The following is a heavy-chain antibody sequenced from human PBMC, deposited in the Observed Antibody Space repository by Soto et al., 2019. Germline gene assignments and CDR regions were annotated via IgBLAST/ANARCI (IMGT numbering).Heavy chain of an antibody. CDR3: ACSSGEQQLVLYY. CDR1: GGTXSSYA. D-gene: IGHD6-13*01. V-gene: IGHV1-69*13. J-gene: IGHJ4*02. CDR2: IIPIFGTA. Sequence: ASVKVSCKASGGTXSSYAISWVRQAPGQGLEWMGGIIPIFGTANYAQKFQGRVTITADESTSTAYMELSSLRSEDTAVYYCACSSGEQQLVLYYWGQGTLVTASS.